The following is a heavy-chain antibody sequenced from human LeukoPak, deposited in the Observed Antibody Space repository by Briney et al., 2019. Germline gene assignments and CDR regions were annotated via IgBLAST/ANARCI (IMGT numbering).Heavy chain of an antibody. D-gene: IGHD3-10*01. V-gene: IGHV3-7*04. CDR2: IHPEGNEK. CDR1: GFTFSNFW. Sequence: PGGSLRLSCAASGFTFSNFWMSWVRQAPGRGLEWVANIHPEGNEKYHVESVKGRFTISRDNTKNSLFLQMNGLRVEDTAVYYCARGDDFSGDHWGQGTPVTVSS. CDR3: ARGDDFSGDH. J-gene: IGHJ4*02.